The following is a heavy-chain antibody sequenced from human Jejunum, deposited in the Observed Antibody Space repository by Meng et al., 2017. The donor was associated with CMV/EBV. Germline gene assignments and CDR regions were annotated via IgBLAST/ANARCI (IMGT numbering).Heavy chain of an antibody. D-gene: IGHD2-2*01. J-gene: IGHJ4*02. CDR2: IDSSSSYI. CDR1: FSDYA. Sequence: FSDYAMNWVRQAPGKGLEWVSSIDSSSSYIFYADSVKGRFTISRDSAKNSLSLQMHSLRAEDTAVYYCARDPRRSGYCSSATCPRRWGQGTLVTVSS. CDR3: ARDPRRSGYCSSATCPRR. V-gene: IGHV3-21*04.